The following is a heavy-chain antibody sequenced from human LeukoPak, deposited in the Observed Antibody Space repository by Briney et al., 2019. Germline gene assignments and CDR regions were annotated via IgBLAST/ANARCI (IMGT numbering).Heavy chain of an antibody. CDR1: GFPFSSYE. D-gene: IGHD1-26*01. CDR3: ARGRSYSVY. CDR2: ISTTI. Sequence: GGSLRLSCVASGFPFSSYEMNWVRQAPGKRLEWVAYISTTIYYTDSVKGRFTISRDNVKNSLYLQMDYLRAEDTAIYYCARGRSYSVYWGQGTLVTVSS. J-gene: IGHJ4*02. V-gene: IGHV3-48*03.